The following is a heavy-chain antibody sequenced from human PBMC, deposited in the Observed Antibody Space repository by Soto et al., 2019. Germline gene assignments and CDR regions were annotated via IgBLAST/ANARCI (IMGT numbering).Heavy chain of an antibody. V-gene: IGHV1-18*01. CDR3: ARGRTTVTAFDY. Sequence: ASVKVSCKASGYTFTSYDINWVRPAPVQGLEWMGCISAYIGNTNYAQKLQGRVTTTTDTSTSTAYMELRSLRSDDTAVYYCARGRTTVTAFDYWGQGTLVTVSS. D-gene: IGHD4-4*01. CDR1: GYTFTSYD. CDR2: ISAYIGNT. J-gene: IGHJ4*02.